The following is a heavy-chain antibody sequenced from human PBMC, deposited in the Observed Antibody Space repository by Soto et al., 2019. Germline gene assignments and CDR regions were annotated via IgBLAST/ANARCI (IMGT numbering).Heavy chain of an antibody. CDR1: GFTFSNYW. Sequence: EVQLVESGGGLVQPGGSLRLSCAASGFTFSNYWMYWVRQAPGKGLVWVSRINSDGSVSSYADSVKGRHTISRDNVKNPVYLQMESLRAVETSVYYCARGYCVGVTCYSVAGSFYYDVGAWGKGTAVTVFS. CDR2: INSDGSVS. V-gene: IGHV3-74*01. D-gene: IGHD2-15*01. J-gene: IGHJ6*03. CDR3: ARGYCVGVTCYSVAGSFYYDVGA.